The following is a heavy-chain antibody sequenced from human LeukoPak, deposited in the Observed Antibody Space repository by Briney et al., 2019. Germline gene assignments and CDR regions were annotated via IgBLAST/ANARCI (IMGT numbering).Heavy chain of an antibody. D-gene: IGHD1-26*01. CDR2: IYSDGSRR. CDR1: GFTFSSYW. Sequence: GGSLRLSCAASGFTFSSYWMHWVRQAPGKGLVWVSRIYSDGSRRDYADSVKGRFTISGDNAKNTLYLQMNSLRNEDTAVYYCARSGRGGAFDIWGQGTRVTVSS. J-gene: IGHJ3*02. CDR3: ARSGRGGAFDI. V-gene: IGHV3-74*01.